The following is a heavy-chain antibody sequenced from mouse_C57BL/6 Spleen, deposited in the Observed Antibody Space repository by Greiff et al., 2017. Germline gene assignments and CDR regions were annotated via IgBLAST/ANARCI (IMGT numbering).Heavy chain of an antibody. J-gene: IGHJ3*01. V-gene: IGHV10-1*01. CDR1: GFSFNTYA. D-gene: IGHD1-1*01. CDR2: IRSKSNNYAT. CDR3: VRSYGSSPFAY. Sequence: EVKVVESGGGLVQPKGSLKLSCAASGFSFNTYAMNWVRQAPGKGLEWVARIRSKSNNYATYYADSVKDRFTISRDDSESMLYLQMNNLKTEDTAMYYCVRSYGSSPFAYWGQGIWSLSLQ.